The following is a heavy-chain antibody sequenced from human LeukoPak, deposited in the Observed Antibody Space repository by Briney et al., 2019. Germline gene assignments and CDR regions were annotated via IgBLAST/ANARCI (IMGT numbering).Heavy chain of an antibody. CDR1: GFTFSSYG. J-gene: IGHJ4*02. D-gene: IGHD2-8*01. Sequence: SGGSLRLSCAASGFTFSSYGMHWVRQAPGKGLEWVAFIWYDGSNRYYADSVKGRFTISRDNSENTLFLQMSSLRTEDTAVYYCAKDPLGFCTRATCRYLDSWGQGTLVTVSS. CDR3: AKDPLGFCTRATCRYLDS. V-gene: IGHV3-30*02. CDR2: IWYDGSNR.